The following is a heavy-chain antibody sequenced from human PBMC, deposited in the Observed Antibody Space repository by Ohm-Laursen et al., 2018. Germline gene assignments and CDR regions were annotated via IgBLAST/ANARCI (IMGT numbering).Heavy chain of an antibody. V-gene: IGHV4-59*08. CDR3: ASGKTSYDSEFDP. Sequence: TLSLTCTVSGGSISGYFCSWVRQPPGERLEWIGYSYNSVSTAYNPSLKSRVTISVDTSENQFSLKLSSVTATDTAVYYCASGKTSYDSEFDPWGQGTLVTVSS. CDR1: GGSISGYF. D-gene: IGHD3-22*01. J-gene: IGHJ5*02. CDR2: SYNSVST.